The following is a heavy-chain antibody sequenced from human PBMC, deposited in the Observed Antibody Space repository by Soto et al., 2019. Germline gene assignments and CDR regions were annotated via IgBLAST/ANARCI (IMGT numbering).Heavy chain of an antibody. D-gene: IGHD7-27*01. Sequence: PGGSLRLSCAASGFTFSSYWLSWVRQAPGKGLEWVANIKQDGSEKYYVDSGKGRFTISRDNAKNSLYRQMNSLRAEDTAVYYCASSPTGGWFDPWGQGTLVTVSS. V-gene: IGHV3-7*01. CDR1: GFTFSSYW. CDR2: IKQDGSEK. J-gene: IGHJ5*02. CDR3: ASSPTGGWFDP.